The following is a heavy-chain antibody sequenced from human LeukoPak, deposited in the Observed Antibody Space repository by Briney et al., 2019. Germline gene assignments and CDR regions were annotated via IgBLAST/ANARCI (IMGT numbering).Heavy chain of an antibody. Sequence: GGSLRLSCAASGFTFSDYYMSRIRQAPGKGLEWVGRIYSKTDGGTTEYAAPVKGRFSISRDDSKNTLDLQMHSLKTDDTALYYCATGSNRYDSSDFDYWGQGTLVTVSS. D-gene: IGHD3-22*01. CDR3: ATGSNRYDSSDFDY. CDR2: IYSKTDGGTT. CDR1: GFTFSDYY. J-gene: IGHJ4*02. V-gene: IGHV3-15*01.